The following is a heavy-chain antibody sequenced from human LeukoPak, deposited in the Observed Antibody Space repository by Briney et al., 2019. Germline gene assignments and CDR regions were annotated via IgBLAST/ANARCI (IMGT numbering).Heavy chain of an antibody. J-gene: IGHJ3*01. Sequence: GGSLRLSCADSGLTFSSYAMYWVRQAPGKGLEYVSFISTNGGSIDYANSVKGRFTISRDNSQNTLFLQMGSLRPEDTAVYYCARARGAYSYEAFDLWGQGTMVAVSS. CDR3: ARARGAYSYEAFDL. D-gene: IGHD2-15*01. V-gene: IGHV3-64*01. CDR1: GLTFSSYA. CDR2: ISTNGGSI.